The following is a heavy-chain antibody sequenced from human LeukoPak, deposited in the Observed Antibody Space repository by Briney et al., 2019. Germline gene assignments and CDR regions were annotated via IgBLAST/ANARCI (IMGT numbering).Heavy chain of an antibody. Sequence: PGGSLRLSCVASGFTVNNNYVSWVRQAPGKGLEWVSVIYSGGSTYYADSVKGRFTSSRDNSKNTLYLQMNSLIVEDTAMYYCARDLTSSGWYRGFDCWGQGTLVTVSP. J-gene: IGHJ4*02. V-gene: IGHV3-53*01. CDR2: IYSGGST. CDR3: ARDLTSSGWYRGFDC. D-gene: IGHD6-19*01. CDR1: GFTVNNNY.